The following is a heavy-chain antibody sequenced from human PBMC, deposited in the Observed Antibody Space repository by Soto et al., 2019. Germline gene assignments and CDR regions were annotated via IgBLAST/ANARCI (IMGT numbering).Heavy chain of an antibody. CDR1: GFTFSNYG. CDR3: AKNQWELLH. D-gene: IGHD1-26*01. J-gene: IGHJ4*02. Sequence: EVQLVESGGGLVQPGGSLRLSCVVSGFTFSNYGMSWVRQAPGKGLEWVSSITASSGATYYPDSVKGRFTISRDSSQNTLYLQMNSLRVDDTAIYFCAKNQWELLHWGRGTLVTVSS. CDR2: ITASSGAT. V-gene: IGHV3-23*04.